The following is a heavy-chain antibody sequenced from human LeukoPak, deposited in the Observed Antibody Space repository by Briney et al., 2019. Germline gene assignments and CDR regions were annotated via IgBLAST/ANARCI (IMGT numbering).Heavy chain of an antibody. CDR3: ARHRSRSSSAFDY. V-gene: IGHV4-39*01. J-gene: IGHJ4*02. Sequence: SETLSLTCTVSGDSISSSNYYWGWIRQPPGKGLEWIGSVYYSGSTYYNPSLKSRVTISVDTSKNQFSLKLSSVTAADTAVFYCARHRSRSSSAFDYWGRGTLVTVSS. D-gene: IGHD6-6*01. CDR2: VYYSGST. CDR1: GDSISSSNYY.